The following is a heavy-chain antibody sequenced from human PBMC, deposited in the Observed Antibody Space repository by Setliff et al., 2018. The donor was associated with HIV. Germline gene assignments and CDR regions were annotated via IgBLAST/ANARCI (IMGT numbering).Heavy chain of an antibody. CDR2: ISWDGGST. CDR3: VTDRGIRGQQSFI. V-gene: IGHV3-NL1*01. Sequence: GGSLRLSCAASGFTFSRYGMHWVRQAPGKGLVWVSLISWDGGSTYYSDSVKGRFTISRDNVKNSLYLQMNSLRAEDTAVYYCVTDRGIRGQQSFIWGHGTLVTVSS. J-gene: IGHJ4*01. CDR1: GFTFSRYG. D-gene: IGHD3-10*01.